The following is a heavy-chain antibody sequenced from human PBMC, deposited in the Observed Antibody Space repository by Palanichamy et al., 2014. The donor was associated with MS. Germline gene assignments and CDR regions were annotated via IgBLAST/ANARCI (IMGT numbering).Heavy chain of an antibody. J-gene: IGHJ6*02. CDR2: IYSDGST. V-gene: IGHV3-66*01. CDR1: GFTVSSNY. CDR3: ARDSDFWTPYGMDV. Sequence: EVQLVESGGGLVQPGGSLRLSCEASGFTVSSNYMSWVRQAPGKGLEWVSIIYSDGSTYYADSVKGRFTVSRDTSKNTLYLQMNSLRAEDTAVYYCARDSDFWTPYGMDVWGQGTTVTVSS. D-gene: IGHD3-3*01.